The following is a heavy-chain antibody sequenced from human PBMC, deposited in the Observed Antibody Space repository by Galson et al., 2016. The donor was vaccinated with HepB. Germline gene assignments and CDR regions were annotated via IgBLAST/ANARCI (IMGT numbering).Heavy chain of an antibody. CDR3: ARGDYYGSGNYSNWFDP. CDR2: ISYNGNNQ. Sequence: SLRLSCAASGFTFSNYAMSWVRQAPGKGLEWVAVISYNGNNQYYADSVKGRFTISRDISTNILYLQMNSLRPEDTAVYYCARGDYYGSGNYSNWFDPWGQGTLVTVSS. V-gene: IGHV3-30-3*01. J-gene: IGHJ5*02. CDR1: GFTFSNYA. D-gene: IGHD3-10*01.